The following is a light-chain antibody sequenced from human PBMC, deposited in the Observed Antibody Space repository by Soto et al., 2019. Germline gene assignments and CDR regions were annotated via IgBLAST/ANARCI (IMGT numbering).Light chain of an antibody. CDR2: GAS. CDR3: KQYNNWPRA. J-gene: IGKJ1*01. Sequence: EIVMTQSPATLSVSPGERATLSCRASQSVSSNLAWYQQKHGQAPRLLIYGASTRATAFPARFSGTGSGTEFTLTISSLQSEDFAVYYCKQYNNWPRAFGQGTKVEIK. V-gene: IGKV3-15*01. CDR1: QSVSSN.